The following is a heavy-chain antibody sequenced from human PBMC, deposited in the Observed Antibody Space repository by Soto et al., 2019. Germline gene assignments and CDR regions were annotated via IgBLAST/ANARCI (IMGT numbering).Heavy chain of an antibody. Sequence: GASVKVSCKASGYSFTSYGIHWVRQAPGQRLEWMGWINAAVGNTKYSEKFQDRVTITRDTSATTTYMELSSLRSEDTAVYYCARGGRVLRSVWPHSKDPEKKNWFDPWGQGTLVTVSS. J-gene: IGHJ5*02. D-gene: IGHD2-21*01. CDR2: INAAVGNT. CDR3: ARGGRVLRSVWPHSKDPEKKNWFDP. V-gene: IGHV1-3*01. CDR1: GYSFTSYG.